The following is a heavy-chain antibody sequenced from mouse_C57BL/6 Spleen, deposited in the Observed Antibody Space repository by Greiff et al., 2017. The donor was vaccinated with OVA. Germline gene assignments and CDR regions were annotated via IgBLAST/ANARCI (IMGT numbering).Heavy chain of an antibody. CDR2: IRNKANGYTT. V-gene: IGHV7-3*01. J-gene: IGHJ4*01. CDR3: ARYINEHFYAMDY. CDR1: GFTFTDYY. Sequence: EVHLVESGGGLVQPGGSLSLSCAASGFTFTDYYMSWVRQPPGKALEWLGFIRNKANGYTTEYSVSVKGRFTISRDKSQSFLYLQMNDLRAEYSATDDCARYINEHFYAMDYWGQGTSVTVSS.